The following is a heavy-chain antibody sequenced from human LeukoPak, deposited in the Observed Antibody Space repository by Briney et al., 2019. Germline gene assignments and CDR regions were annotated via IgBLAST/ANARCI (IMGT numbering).Heavy chain of an antibody. CDR1: GFSFSLYA. D-gene: IGHD2-2*01. Sequence: GGSLRLSCAASGFSFSLYAMNWVRQAPGKGLEWISYINSGGDDIHYAASVRGRFTISRDDAGDTLFLQLSSLRAEDTAVYYCARDTIQPGLIDDWGQGTLVTVSS. J-gene: IGHJ4*02. CDR3: ARDTIQPGLIDD. V-gene: IGHV3-21*05. CDR2: INSGGDDI.